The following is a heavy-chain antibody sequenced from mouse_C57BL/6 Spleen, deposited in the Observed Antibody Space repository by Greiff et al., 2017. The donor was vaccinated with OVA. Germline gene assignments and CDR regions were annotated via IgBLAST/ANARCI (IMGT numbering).Heavy chain of an antibody. CDR2: INPSTGGT. V-gene: IGHV1-42*01. Sequence: EVQLKQSGPELVKPGASVKISCKASGYSFTGYYMNWVKQSPEKSLEWIGEINPSTGGTTYNQKFKAKATLTVDKSSSTAYMQLKSLTSEDSAVYYCARGRRDYWGQGTTLTVSS. CDR3: ARGRRDY. CDR1: GYSFTGYY. J-gene: IGHJ2*01.